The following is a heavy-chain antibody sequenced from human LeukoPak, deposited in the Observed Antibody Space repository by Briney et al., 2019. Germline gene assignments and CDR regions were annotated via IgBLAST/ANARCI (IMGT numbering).Heavy chain of an antibody. D-gene: IGHD1-1*01. V-gene: IGHV3-53*01. Sequence: GGSLRLSCAASGFTVRNNYMSWVRQPPGQGLEWGSVIYSAGSTYYAESVKGRFTISRDNSKNTVYLQMNSLRAEDTAVYYCARELRENGVFDIWGQGTMVTVSS. J-gene: IGHJ3*02. CDR2: IYSAGST. CDR1: GFTVRNNY. CDR3: ARELRENGVFDI.